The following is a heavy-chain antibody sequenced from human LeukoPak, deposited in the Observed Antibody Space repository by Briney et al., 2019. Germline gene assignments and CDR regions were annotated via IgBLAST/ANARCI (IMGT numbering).Heavy chain of an antibody. Sequence: ASVKVSCKASGYTFTSYAINWVRQAPGQGLEWMGWISAYNGNTNYAQKLQGRVTMTTDTSTSTAYMELRSLRSDDTAIYFCARDPLSCIWATYYYVMDVWGQGTTVTVSS. J-gene: IGHJ6*02. CDR1: GYTFTSYA. CDR3: ARDPLSCIWATYYYVMDV. CDR2: ISAYNGNT. D-gene: IGHD2-15*01. V-gene: IGHV1-18*01.